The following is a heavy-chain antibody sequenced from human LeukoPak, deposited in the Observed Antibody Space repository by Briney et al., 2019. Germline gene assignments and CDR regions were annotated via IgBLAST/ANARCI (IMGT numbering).Heavy chain of an antibody. CDR1: GGSFSGYY. Sequence: SETLSLTCAVYGGSFSGYYWSWIRQPPGKGLEWIGEINHSGSTNYNPSLKSRVTISVDTSKNQFSLKLSSVTATDTAVYYCARRRGSMVRGVIADWGQGTLVTVSS. V-gene: IGHV4-34*01. J-gene: IGHJ4*02. CDR3: ARRRGSMVRGVIAD. CDR2: INHSGST. D-gene: IGHD3-10*01.